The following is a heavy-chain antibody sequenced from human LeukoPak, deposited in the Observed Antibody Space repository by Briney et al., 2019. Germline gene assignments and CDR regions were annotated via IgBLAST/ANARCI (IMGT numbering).Heavy chain of an antibody. CDR3: ARGLWFGELFPSPFDY. Sequence: GGSLRLSCAASGFSFSTYAMHWVRQAPGKGLEWVALIWHDASHTFYTDSVKGRFTISRDNSKNTVYLQMNSLGGEDTAVYYCARGLWFGELFPSPFDYWGQGTLVTVSS. J-gene: IGHJ4*02. V-gene: IGHV3-33*01. CDR2: IWHDASHT. CDR1: GFSFSTYA. D-gene: IGHD3-10*01.